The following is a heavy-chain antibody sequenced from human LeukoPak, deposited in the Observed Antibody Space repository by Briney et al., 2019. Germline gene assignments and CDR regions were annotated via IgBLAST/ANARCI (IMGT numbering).Heavy chain of an antibody. J-gene: IGHJ4*02. V-gene: IGHV3-30*18. Sequence: TGGSLRLSCAASGFTFSSYGMHWVRQAPGKGLEWVAVISYDGSNKYYADSVKGRFTISRDNSKNTLYLQMNSLRAEDTAVYYCAKRQLNYFDYWGQGTLVTVSS. CDR3: AKRQLNYFDY. CDR2: ISYDGSNK. CDR1: GFTFSSYG. D-gene: IGHD5-18*01.